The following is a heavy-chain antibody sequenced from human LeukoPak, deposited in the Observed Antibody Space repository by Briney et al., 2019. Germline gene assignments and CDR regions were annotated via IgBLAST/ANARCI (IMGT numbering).Heavy chain of an antibody. Sequence: GGSLRLSCAASGFTFSNYAMSWVRQAPGKGLEWVSNISGSGSGGNTYYADSVKGRFTISRDSSKNTLYLQMNSLRAEDTAVYYCATTLSGWSPPQTSYYSYYMDVWGKGTTVTISS. CDR2: ISGSGSGGNT. CDR1: GFTFSNYA. D-gene: IGHD6-19*01. J-gene: IGHJ6*03. V-gene: IGHV3-23*01. CDR3: ATTLSGWSPPQTSYYSYYMDV.